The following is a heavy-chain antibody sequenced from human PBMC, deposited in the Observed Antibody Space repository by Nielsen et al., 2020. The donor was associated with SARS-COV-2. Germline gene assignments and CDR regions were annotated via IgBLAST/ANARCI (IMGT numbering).Heavy chain of an antibody. V-gene: IGHV3-30*18. CDR1: GFTFSNYG. CDR2: MSYDGSDK. D-gene: IGHD3-16*01. Sequence: GESLKISCAASGFTFSNYGMHWVRQAPGKGLDWVAVMSYDGSDKYYGDSVKGRFTISRDNSKNTLFLHMSRLRADDTALYYCAKAGGKNAGGIIDYWGLGTLVTVSS. J-gene: IGHJ4*02. CDR3: AKAGGKNAGGIIDY.